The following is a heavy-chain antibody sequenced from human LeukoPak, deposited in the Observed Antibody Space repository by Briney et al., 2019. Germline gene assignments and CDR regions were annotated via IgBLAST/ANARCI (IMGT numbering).Heavy chain of an antibody. CDR1: GLTFSTYS. Sequence: GGSLRLSCGASGLTFSTYSMNWVRQAPGKGLEWVSYVSSDSGTIYYEDSVKGRFTISRDNTKNSLYLQMNSLRAEDTAVYYCARAAQPGFDPWGQGTLVTVSS. J-gene: IGHJ5*02. D-gene: IGHD1-14*01. V-gene: IGHV3-48*01. CDR3: ARAAQPGFDP. CDR2: VSSDSGTI.